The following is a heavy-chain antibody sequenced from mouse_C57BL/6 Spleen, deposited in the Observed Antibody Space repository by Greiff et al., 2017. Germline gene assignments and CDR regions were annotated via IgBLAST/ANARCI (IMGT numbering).Heavy chain of an antibody. D-gene: IGHD6-1*01. CDR1: GYTFTSYW. V-gene: IGHV1-74*01. Sequence: QVQLKQPGAELAKPGASVKVSCKASGYTFTSYWMHWVKQRPGQGLEWIGRIHPSDSDTNYNQKFKGKATLTVDKSSSTADMQLSSLTSEDSAVYYCAIETGAVSMYYWGEGASVTVSS. CDR2: IHPSDSDT. J-gene: IGHJ4*01. CDR3: AIETGAVSMYY.